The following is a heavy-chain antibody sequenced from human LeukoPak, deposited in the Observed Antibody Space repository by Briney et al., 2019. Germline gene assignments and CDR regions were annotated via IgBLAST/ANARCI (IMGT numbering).Heavy chain of an antibody. CDR1: GFTFSNAW. J-gene: IGHJ4*02. CDR3: TTVPRGRCYFDY. CDR2: IKSKTDDGTT. Sequence: GGSLRLSCAASGFTFSNAWMSWVRQAPGKGLEWVGRIKSKTDDGTTDYAAPVKGRFTISRDDSKNTLYLQMNSLKTEDTAVYYCTTVPRGRCYFDYWGQGTLVTVSS. D-gene: IGHD3-10*01. V-gene: IGHV3-15*01.